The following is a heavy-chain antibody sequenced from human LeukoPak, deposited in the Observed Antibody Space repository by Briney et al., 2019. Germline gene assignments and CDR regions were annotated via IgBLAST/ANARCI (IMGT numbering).Heavy chain of an antibody. J-gene: IGHJ6*03. Sequence: GRSLRLSCAASGFTFDDYAMHWVRQAPGKGLEWVSGISWNSGSIGYADSMKGRFTISRDNAKNSLYLQMNSLRAEDTALYYCAKQVGATLNYYYYMDVWGKGTTVTVSS. D-gene: IGHD1-26*01. CDR3: AKQVGATLNYYYYMDV. CDR1: GFTFDDYA. CDR2: ISWNSGSI. V-gene: IGHV3-9*01.